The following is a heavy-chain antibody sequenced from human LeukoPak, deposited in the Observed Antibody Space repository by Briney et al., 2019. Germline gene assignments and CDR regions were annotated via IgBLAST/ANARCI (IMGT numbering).Heavy chain of an antibody. CDR1: GGTFSSYA. D-gene: IGHD4-23*01. J-gene: IGHJ6*02. CDR3: ARRRVTFSLTNYYYYGMDV. Sequence: SVKVSCKSSGGTFSSYANSWVRQPPGQGLELMGRIIPILGIANYAQKFEGGVTFTADKSTSTAYMDLRSQRSEDKAVYYCARRRVTFSLTNYYYYGMDVWGQGTTVTVSS. CDR2: IIPILGIA. V-gene: IGHV1-69*04.